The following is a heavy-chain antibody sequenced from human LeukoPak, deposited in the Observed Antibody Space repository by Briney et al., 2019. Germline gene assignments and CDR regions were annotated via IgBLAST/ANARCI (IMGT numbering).Heavy chain of an antibody. CDR2: ISSGSTI. V-gene: IGHV3-48*02. D-gene: IGHD4-17*01. J-gene: IGHJ4*02. CDR1: GFTFSTYS. Sequence: GGSLRLSCAASGFTFSTYSMNWVRQAPGKGLEWISYISSGSTIHYADSVKGRFTISRDNAKNSLYLQMSSLGDEDTAVYYCARDKYGDYGFDYWGQGTLVTVSS. CDR3: ARDKYGDYGFDY.